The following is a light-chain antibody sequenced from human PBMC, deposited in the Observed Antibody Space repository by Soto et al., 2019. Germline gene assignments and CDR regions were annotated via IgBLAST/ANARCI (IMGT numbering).Light chain of an antibody. Sequence: DIQMTQSPSSLSTSVGDKVTITCRASQSISKYLNWYQQKPGKAPKLLISVASSLHSEVPSRFSGDGSETDFTLSISSLQPEDSATYYCQQSFTTPFSVGPGTKVDVE. CDR1: QSISKY. J-gene: IGKJ3*01. CDR2: VAS. V-gene: IGKV1-39*01. CDR3: QQSFTTPFS.